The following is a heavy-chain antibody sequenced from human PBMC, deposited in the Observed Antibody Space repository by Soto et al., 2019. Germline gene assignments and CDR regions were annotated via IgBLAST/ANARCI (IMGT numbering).Heavy chain of an antibody. J-gene: IGHJ6*04. CDR1: GGSISSGGYY. CDR2: IYYSGST. Sequence: QVQLQESGPGLVKPSQTLSLTCTVSGGSISSGGYYWSWIRQHQGKGLAWIGYIYYSGSTYYKPYRKSRVTTVVDTSKTKIPLELSAVTLGDTALYYCAREGDLEWSPYGDYYYGGMDVWGKGPTVSVSS. D-gene: IGHD3-3*01. V-gene: IGHV4-31*03. CDR3: AREGDLEWSPYGDYYYGGMDV.